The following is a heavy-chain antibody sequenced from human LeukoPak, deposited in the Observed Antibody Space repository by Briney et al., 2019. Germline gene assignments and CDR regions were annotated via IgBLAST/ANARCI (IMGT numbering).Heavy chain of an antibody. CDR1: GLTVSSNY. CDR2: IYGGGST. Sequence: GGSLRLSCAASGLTVSSNYMSWVRQAPGKGLERVSVIYGGGSTYYADSVKGRFTVSRDTFKNTLNLQMNTLSAEDTAVYYCASWPGAWYGEDSWGQGTLVTVSS. V-gene: IGHV3-53*01. CDR3: ASWPGAWYGEDS. J-gene: IGHJ4*02. D-gene: IGHD3-10*01.